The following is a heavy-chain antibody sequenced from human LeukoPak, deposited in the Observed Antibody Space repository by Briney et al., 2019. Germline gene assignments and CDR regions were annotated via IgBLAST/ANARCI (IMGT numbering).Heavy chain of an antibody. D-gene: IGHD3-10*01. J-gene: IGHJ4*02. Sequence: PSETLSLTCTVSGGSTINYFRSWIRQPAGKGLEWIGHIYSSGTTHYNPSLNNRVTISLDASTSQFSLHLNSVTAADTAVYFCARAEGSGSGAYTLDYWGQGILVTVPS. V-gene: IGHV4-4*07. CDR2: IYSSGTT. CDR1: GGSTINYF. CDR3: ARAEGSGSGAYTLDY.